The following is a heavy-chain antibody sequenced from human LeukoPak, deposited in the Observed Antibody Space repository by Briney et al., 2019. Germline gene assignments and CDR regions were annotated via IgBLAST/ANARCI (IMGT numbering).Heavy chain of an antibody. CDR3: ARAAYSSTWYSRYFDL. J-gene: IGHJ2*01. V-gene: IGHV3-21*01. CDR2: ISSNSSYI. D-gene: IGHD6-13*01. Sequence: GGSLRLSCAASGFTSSSYSMNWVRQAPGKGLEWVSSISSNSSYIYYADSMKGRFTISRENAKNSLYLQMNSLRAGDTAVYYCARAAYSSTWYSRYFDLWGRGTLVTVSS. CDR1: GFTSSSYS.